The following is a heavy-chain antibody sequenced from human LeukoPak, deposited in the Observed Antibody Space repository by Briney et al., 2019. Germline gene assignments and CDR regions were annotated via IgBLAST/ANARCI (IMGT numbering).Heavy chain of an antibody. CDR2: IIPIFGTA. CDR1: GGTFSSYA. V-gene: IGHV1-69*05. D-gene: IGHD3-16*02. CDR3: ARDGVLRGHFIDGYPYYYYMDV. Sequence: ASVKVSFKASGGTFSSYAISWVRQAPGQGLEWMVRIIPIFGTANYAQKFQGRVTITTDESTSTAYMELSSLRSEDTAVYYCARDGVLRGHFIDGYPYYYYMDVWGKGTTVTVSS. J-gene: IGHJ6*03.